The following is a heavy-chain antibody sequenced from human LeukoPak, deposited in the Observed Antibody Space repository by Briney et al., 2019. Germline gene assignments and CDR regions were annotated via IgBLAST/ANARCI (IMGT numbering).Heavy chain of an antibody. CDR1: GGSISSSSYY. CDR3: ARSHDSSGSDAFDI. D-gene: IGHD3-22*01. CDR2: IYHSGST. V-gene: IGHV4-39*07. J-gene: IGHJ3*02. Sequence: SETLSLTCTVSGGSISSSSYYWGWIRQPPGKGLEWIGSIYHSGSTYYNPSLKSRVTISVDTSKNQFSLKLSSVTAADTAVYYCARSHDSSGSDAFDIWGQGTMVTVSS.